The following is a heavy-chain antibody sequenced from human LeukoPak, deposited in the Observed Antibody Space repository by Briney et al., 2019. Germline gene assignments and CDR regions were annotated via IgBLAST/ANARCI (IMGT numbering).Heavy chain of an antibody. CDR1: GFTFSSYE. V-gene: IGHV3-48*03. Sequence: GGSLRLSCAASGFTFSSYEMNWVRQAPGKGLEWVSYISSSGSTIYYADSVKGRFTISRDNAKNSLYLQMNSLRAEDTAVYYCARDHLLYYFDYWGQGTLVTVSS. CDR2: ISSSGSTI. J-gene: IGHJ4*02. CDR3: ARDHLLYYFDY.